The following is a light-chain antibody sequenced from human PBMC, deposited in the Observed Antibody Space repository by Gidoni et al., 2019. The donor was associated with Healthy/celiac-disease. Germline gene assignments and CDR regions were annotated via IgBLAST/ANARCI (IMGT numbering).Light chain of an antibody. V-gene: IGLV1-40*01. J-gene: IGLJ3*02. CDR3: QSYDSRLSGWV. Sequence: QSELTQPPSVSGAPGQRVTISCTGSSSNIGAGYDVHWYQQFPGTAPKLLIYSNSNRPSGVPDRFSGSKSGTSASLAITGLQAEDEADYYCQSYDSRLSGWVFGGGTKLTVL. CDR1: SSNIGAGYD. CDR2: SNS.